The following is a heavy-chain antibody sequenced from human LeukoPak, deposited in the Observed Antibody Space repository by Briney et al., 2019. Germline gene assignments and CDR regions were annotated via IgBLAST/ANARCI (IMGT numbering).Heavy chain of an antibody. CDR3: STTLAPGDPYYFGSGNSLDY. J-gene: IGHJ4*02. CDR1: GGTFSSYA. D-gene: IGHD3-10*01. CDR2: IIPILGIA. V-gene: IGHV1-69*04. Sequence: SVKVSCKASGGTFSSYAISWARQAPGQGLEWMGRIIPILGIANYAQKFQGRVTITADKSTSTAYMELSSLRSEDTAVYYCSTTLAPGDPYYFGSGNSLDYWGQGTLVTVSS.